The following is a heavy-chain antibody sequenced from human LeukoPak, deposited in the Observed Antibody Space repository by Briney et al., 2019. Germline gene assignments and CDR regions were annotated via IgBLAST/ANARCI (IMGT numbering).Heavy chain of an antibody. D-gene: IGHD6-19*01. CDR1: GFTFDDYG. V-gene: IGHV3-20*04. J-gene: IGHJ4*02. CDR2: TNWNGGST. CDR3: ARVSIGWYSFDY. Sequence: GGSLRLSCAASGFTFDDYGMSWVRQAPGKGLEWVSGTNWNGGSTGYADSVKGRFTISRDDAKNSLYLQMNSLRAEDTAVYYCARVSIGWYSFDYWGQGTLVTVSS.